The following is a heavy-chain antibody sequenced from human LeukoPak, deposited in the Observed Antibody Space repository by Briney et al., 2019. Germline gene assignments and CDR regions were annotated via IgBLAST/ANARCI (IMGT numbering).Heavy chain of an antibody. Sequence: SVKVSCKDSGGTFSSYAISWVRQAPGQGLEWMGGIIPIFGTANYAQKFQGRVTITADESTSTAYMELSSLRSEDTAVYYCARAGYSSSSRGGYYYYGMDVWGQGTTVTVSS. CDR1: GGTFSSYA. V-gene: IGHV1-69*13. J-gene: IGHJ6*02. CDR2: IIPIFGTA. CDR3: ARAGYSSSSRGGYYYYGMDV. D-gene: IGHD6-6*01.